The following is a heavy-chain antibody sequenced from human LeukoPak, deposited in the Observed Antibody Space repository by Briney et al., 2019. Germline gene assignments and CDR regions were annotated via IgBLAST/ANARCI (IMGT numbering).Heavy chain of an antibody. Sequence: GGSLRLSCAPSGFIFSNYEMSWVRQAPGKGLEWVSYIDGRGTTIYYADSVKGRFTISRDNAKNSLYLQMNSLRAEDTAVYYCARRYSTSSVEDFDYWGQGTLVTVSS. CDR1: GFIFSNYE. D-gene: IGHD6-6*01. CDR2: IDGRGTTI. CDR3: ARRYSTSSVEDFDY. J-gene: IGHJ4*02. V-gene: IGHV3-48*03.